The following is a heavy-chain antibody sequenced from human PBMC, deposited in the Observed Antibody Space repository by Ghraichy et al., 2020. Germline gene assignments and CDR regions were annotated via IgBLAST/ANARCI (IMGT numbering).Heavy chain of an antibody. J-gene: IGHJ3*02. CDR2: IIPNTGDT. V-gene: IGHV1-18*01. CDR3: TRQWERDAFDI. D-gene: IGHD1-26*01. Sequence: ASVKVSCKASGYIFTSYGINWVRQAPRQGLEWLGWIIPNTGDTIYAQRVRDRVTMTTDTSTSTAYMELTTLRYDDSAVYFCTRQWERDAFDIWGPGTVVTVSS. CDR1: GYIFTSYG.